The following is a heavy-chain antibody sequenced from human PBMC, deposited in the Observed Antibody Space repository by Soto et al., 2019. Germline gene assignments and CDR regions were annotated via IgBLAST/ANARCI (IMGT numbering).Heavy chain of an antibody. D-gene: IGHD1-26*01. V-gene: IGHV1-2*02. CDR1: GYTFTGHY. J-gene: IGHJ4*02. CDR2: IGPESGAT. Sequence: ASVKVSCKTSGYTFTGHYIHWVRQAPQQGPEWMGEIGPESGATRYAEKFRGRVTMTMDTSITTVYMELKNLSPDDTAVYYCGRGRSGQIVVFYWGQGTPVTVSS. CDR3: GRGRSGQIVVFY.